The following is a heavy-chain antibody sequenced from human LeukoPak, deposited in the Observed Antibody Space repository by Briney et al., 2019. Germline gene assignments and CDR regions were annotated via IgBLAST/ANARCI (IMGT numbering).Heavy chain of an antibody. CDR1: GFTFSSYS. Sequence: GGSLRLSCAASGFTFSSYSMNWVRQAPGKGLEWVLYVSSSSSTIYYADSVKGRFTISRDNAKNSLYLQMNSLRDEDTAVYYCARETLERIAAAGPYYYYGMDVWGQGTTVTVSS. D-gene: IGHD6-13*01. CDR2: VSSSSSTI. V-gene: IGHV3-48*02. J-gene: IGHJ6*02. CDR3: ARETLERIAAAGPYYYYGMDV.